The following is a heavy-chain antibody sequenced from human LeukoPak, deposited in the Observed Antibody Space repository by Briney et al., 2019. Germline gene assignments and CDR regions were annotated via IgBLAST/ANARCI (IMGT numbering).Heavy chain of an antibody. V-gene: IGHV4-34*01. CDR2: IKHSENT. CDR1: GGSFSGYY. CDR3: ARNFDSSGYYLAY. D-gene: IGHD3-22*01. J-gene: IGHJ4*02. Sequence: PSETLSPTCAVYGGSFSGYYWSWIRQPPGKGLEWIGEINYSENTNWIGEIKHSENTNYNPSLKSRVTISVDTSKNQFSLQLRSVTAADTAVYYCARNFDSSGYYLAYWGQGNQVTVSS.